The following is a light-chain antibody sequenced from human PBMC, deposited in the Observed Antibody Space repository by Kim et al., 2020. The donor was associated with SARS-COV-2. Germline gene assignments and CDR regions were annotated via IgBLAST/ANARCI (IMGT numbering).Light chain of an antibody. J-gene: IGLJ3*02. CDR2: RDT. V-gene: IGLV3-9*01. CDR1: NIVTKK. CDR3: QVWDSSTWV. Sequence: SGALGQTARITGGGNNIVTKKVLWYQQKPGQAPVLVMYRDTNRPSGIPERFSGSNSGNTATLPISRAQAGDEADYYCQVWDSSTWVFGGGTQLTVL.